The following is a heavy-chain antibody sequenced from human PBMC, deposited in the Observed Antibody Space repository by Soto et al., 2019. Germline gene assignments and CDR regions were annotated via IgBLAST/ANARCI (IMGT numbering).Heavy chain of an antibody. J-gene: IGHJ4*02. V-gene: IGHV3-30-3*01. CDR2: ISYDGSNK. D-gene: IGHD1-26*01. CDR3: ARDWYSGSYSGTWPRGDY. Sequence: GGSLRLSCAASGFTFSSYAMHWVRQAPGKGLEWVAVISYDGSNKYYADSVKGRFTISRDNSKNTLYLQMNSLRAEDTAVYYCARDWYSGSYSGTWPRGDYWGQGTLVTVSS. CDR1: GFTFSSYA.